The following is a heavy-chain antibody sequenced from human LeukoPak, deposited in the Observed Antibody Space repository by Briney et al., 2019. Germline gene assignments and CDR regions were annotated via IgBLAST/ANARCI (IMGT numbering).Heavy chain of an antibody. D-gene: IGHD3-10*01. CDR2: ISAYNGNT. Sequence: ASVKASCKASGYTFTSYGISWVRQAPGQGLEWMGWISAYNGNTNYAQKLQGRVTMTTDTSTSTAYMELRSLRSDDTAVYYCARAMVRGVINPDFDYWGQGTLVTVSS. V-gene: IGHV1-18*01. CDR1: GYTFTSYG. J-gene: IGHJ4*02. CDR3: ARAMVRGVINPDFDY.